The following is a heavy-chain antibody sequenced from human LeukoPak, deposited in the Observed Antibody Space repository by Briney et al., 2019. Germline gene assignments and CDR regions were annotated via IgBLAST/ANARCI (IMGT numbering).Heavy chain of an antibody. CDR2: IYYSGST. D-gene: IGHD3-3*01. CDR3: ASSLGSSVIWSGRRRNWFDP. J-gene: IGHJ5*02. Sequence: PSETLSLTCTVSGGSVSSSSYYWGWIRQPPGKGLEWIGSIYYSGSTNYNPSLKSRVTISVDTSKNQFSLKLSSVTAADTAVYYCASSLGSSVIWSGRRRNWFDPWGQGTLVTVSS. V-gene: IGHV4-39*07. CDR1: GGSVSSSSYY.